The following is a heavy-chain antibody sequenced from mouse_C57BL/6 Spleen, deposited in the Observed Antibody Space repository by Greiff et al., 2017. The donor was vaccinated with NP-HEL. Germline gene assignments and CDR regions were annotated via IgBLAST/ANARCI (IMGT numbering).Heavy chain of an antibody. J-gene: IGHJ2*01. Sequence: VQLQQPGAELVMPGASVKLSCKASGYTFTSYWMHWVKQRPGQGLEWIGEIDPSDSYTNYNQKFKGKSTLTVDKSSSTAYMQLSSLTSEDSAVYYCARSSYSNLFDYWGQGTTLTVSS. CDR2: IDPSDSYT. CDR3: ARSSYSNLFDY. V-gene: IGHV1-69*01. CDR1: GYTFTSYW. D-gene: IGHD2-5*01.